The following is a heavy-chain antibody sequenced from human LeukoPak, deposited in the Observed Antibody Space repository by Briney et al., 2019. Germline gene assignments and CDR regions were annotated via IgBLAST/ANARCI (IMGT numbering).Heavy chain of an antibody. V-gene: IGHV3-21*01. CDR3: ARVLLGWELHYFDY. Sequence: GGSLRLSCAASGFTFSNYGMNWVRQAPGKGLEWVSGVSGSGSSTYYADSVKGRFSISRDNAKNSLYLQMNSLRAEDTAVYYCARVLLGWELHYFDYWGQGTLVTVSS. CDR1: GFTFSNYG. J-gene: IGHJ4*02. CDR2: VSGSGSST. D-gene: IGHD1-26*01.